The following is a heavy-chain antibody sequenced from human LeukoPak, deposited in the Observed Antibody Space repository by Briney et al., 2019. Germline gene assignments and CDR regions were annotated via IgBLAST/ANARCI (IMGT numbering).Heavy chain of an antibody. CDR1: GGSISSYY. Sequence: SETLSLTCTVSGGSISSYYWSWIRQPAGKGLEWIGRIYTSGSTNYNPSLKSRVTISVDKSKNQFSLKLSSVTAADTAVYYCARDGGIAVAGTVYYYYYMDVWGKGTTVTVS. CDR3: ARDGGIAVAGTVYYYYYMDV. D-gene: IGHD6-19*01. J-gene: IGHJ6*03. CDR2: IYTSGST. V-gene: IGHV4-4*07.